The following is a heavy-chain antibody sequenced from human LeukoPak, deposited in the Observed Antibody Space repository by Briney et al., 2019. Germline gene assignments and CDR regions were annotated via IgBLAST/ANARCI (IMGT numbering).Heavy chain of an antibody. CDR3: ARDTSFAYYGSGSYYNWFDP. CDR2: INPNSGGT. D-gene: IGHD3-10*01. J-gene: IGHJ5*02. CDR1: GYTFTGHY. V-gene: IGHV1-2*02. Sequence: ASVKVSCKASGYTFTGHYMHWVRQAPGQGLEWMGWINPNSGGTNYAQKFQGRVTMTRDTSISTAYMELSRLRSDDTAVYYCARDTSFAYYGSGSYYNWFDPWGQGTLVTVSS.